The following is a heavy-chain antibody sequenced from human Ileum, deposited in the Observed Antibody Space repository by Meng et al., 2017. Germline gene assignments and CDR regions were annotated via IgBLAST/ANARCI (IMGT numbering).Heavy chain of an antibody. CDR3: ARERGRGYYYGMDV. V-gene: IGHV3-11*04. J-gene: IGHJ6*02. D-gene: IGHD3-10*01. Sequence: GGSLRLSCAASGFTFSDYYMSWIRQAPGKGREWVSYISSSGSTIYDADSVKGRFTSSRDNAKNSLYLQMNSLRAEDTAVYECARERGRGYYYGMDVWGQGTPVTVSS. CDR1: GFTFSDYY. CDR2: ISSSGSTI.